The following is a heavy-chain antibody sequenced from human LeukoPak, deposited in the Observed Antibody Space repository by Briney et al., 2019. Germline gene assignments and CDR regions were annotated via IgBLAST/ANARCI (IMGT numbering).Heavy chain of an antibody. Sequence: SETLSLTGAVYGGSFSGYYWSWIRQPPGKGLEWIGEINHSGSTNYNPSLKSRVTISVDTSKNQFSLKLSSVTAADTAVYYCARGQKRWLQFGWFDPWGQGTLVTVSS. CDR2: INHSGST. CDR3: ARGQKRWLQFGWFDP. J-gene: IGHJ5*02. CDR1: GGSFSGYY. D-gene: IGHD5-24*01. V-gene: IGHV4-34*01.